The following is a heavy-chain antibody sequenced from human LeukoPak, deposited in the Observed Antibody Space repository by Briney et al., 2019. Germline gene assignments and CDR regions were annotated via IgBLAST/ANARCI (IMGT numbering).Heavy chain of an antibody. J-gene: IGHJ4*02. Sequence: PGGSLRLSCAASGFTFSNYAMHWVRQAPGKGLEWVAVVSYDGSNKYYADSVKGRFTISRDNSKNTLYLQMNSLRAEDTAVYHCVRVGGRSAIGGDCWGQGTLVTVSS. CDR1: GFTFSNYA. CDR3: VRVGGRSAIGGDC. D-gene: IGHD3-10*01. V-gene: IGHV3-30-3*01. CDR2: VSYDGSNK.